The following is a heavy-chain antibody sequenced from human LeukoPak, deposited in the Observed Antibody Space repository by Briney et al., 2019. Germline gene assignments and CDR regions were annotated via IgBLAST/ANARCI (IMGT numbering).Heavy chain of an antibody. V-gene: IGHV3-7*01. CDR2: IKQDGSEK. J-gene: IGHJ6*04. CDR3: AELGITMIGGV. D-gene: IGHD3-10*02. CDR1: GFTFSTYW. Sequence: PGGSLRLSCAASGFTFSTYWMSWVRQAPGKGLEWVANIKQDGSEKYYVDSVKGRFTISKDNAKNSLFLQMNSLRAEDTAVYYCAELGITMIGGVWGKGTTVTISS.